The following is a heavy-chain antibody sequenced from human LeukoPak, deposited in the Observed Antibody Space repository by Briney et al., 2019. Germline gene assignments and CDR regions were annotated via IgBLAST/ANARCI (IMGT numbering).Heavy chain of an antibody. J-gene: IGHJ3*02. CDR2: ISSSGSTI. CDR1: GFTFSDYY. V-gene: IGHV3-11*04. D-gene: IGHD3-16*01. CDR3: ARDLHMITSRAFDI. Sequence: PGGSLRLSCAASGFTFSDYYMSWIRQAPGKGLEWVSYISSSGSTICYADSVKGRFTISRDNAKNSLYLQMNSLRAEDTAVYYCARDLHMITSRAFDIWGQGTMVTVSS.